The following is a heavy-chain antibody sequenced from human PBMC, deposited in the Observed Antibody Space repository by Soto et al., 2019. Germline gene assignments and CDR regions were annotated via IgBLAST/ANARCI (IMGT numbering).Heavy chain of an antibody. CDR3: AKDALYSDGLWLMYY. V-gene: IGHV3-23*05. J-gene: IGHJ4*02. CDR1: GLPHSNFA. Sequence: GGSLRLSCTASGLPHSNFAMVWVRQAPGKGLECVSGIYGSGRGIEYADSVKGRFTISRDNSKNTVYLQMTDLRADDTAVYYCAKDALYSDGLWLMYYWGQGTQVTVSS. CDR2: IYGSGRGI. D-gene: IGHD2-21*02.